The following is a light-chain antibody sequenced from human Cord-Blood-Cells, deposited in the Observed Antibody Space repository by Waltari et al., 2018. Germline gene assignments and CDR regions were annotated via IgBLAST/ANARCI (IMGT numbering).Light chain of an antibody. J-gene: IGKJ2*01. CDR3: QQYNNWPMYT. Sequence: EIVMTQSPATLSVSPGERATFPCRAGQSVSSNLALYQQKPGQAPRLLIYGASTRATGIPARFSGSGSGTEFTLTISSLQSEDFAVYYCQQYNNWPMYTFGQGTKLEIK. CDR1: QSVSSN. CDR2: GAS. V-gene: IGKV3-15*01.